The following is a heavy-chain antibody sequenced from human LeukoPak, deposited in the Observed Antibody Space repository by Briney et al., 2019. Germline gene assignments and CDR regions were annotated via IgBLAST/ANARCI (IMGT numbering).Heavy chain of an antibody. Sequence: GASVKVSCKASGYTFTSYDINWVRQATGQGLEWVGWINPNSGGTNYAQKFQGWVTMTRDTSISTAYMELSRLRSDDTAVYYCARGSRLYSSSWEFDYWGQGTLVTVSS. J-gene: IGHJ4*02. D-gene: IGHD6-13*01. CDR2: INPNSGGT. CDR3: ARGSRLYSSSWEFDY. CDR1: GYTFTSYD. V-gene: IGHV1-2*04.